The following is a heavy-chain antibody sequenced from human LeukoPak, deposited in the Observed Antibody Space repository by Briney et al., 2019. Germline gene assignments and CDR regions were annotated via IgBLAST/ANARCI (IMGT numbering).Heavy chain of an antibody. CDR3: ARDGTVDSSGWYRGWFDP. D-gene: IGHD6-19*01. J-gene: IGHJ5*02. V-gene: IGHV4-61*02. Sequence: SETLSLTCTVSGGSISSSSYYWSWIRQPAGKGLEWIGRIYTSGSTNYNPSLKSRVTMSVDTSKNQFSLKLSSVTAADTAVYYCARDGTVDSSGWYRGWFDPWGQGTLVTVSS. CDR2: IYTSGST. CDR1: GGSISSSSYY.